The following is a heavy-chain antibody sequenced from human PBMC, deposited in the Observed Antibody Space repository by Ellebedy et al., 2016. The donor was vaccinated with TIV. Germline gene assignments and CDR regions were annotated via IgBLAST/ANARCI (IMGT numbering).Heavy chain of an antibody. CDR1: GFTFSNFD. CDR2: ISHDGSLK. Sequence: PGGSLRLSCAASGFTFSNFDMDWVRQAPGKGLEWVAVISHDGSLKFYADSVKGRFTISRDNAKNSLYLQMNSLRAEDTAVYYCTSLSAEDHWGQGTLVTVSS. J-gene: IGHJ4*02. V-gene: IGHV3-30*03. D-gene: IGHD2/OR15-2a*01. CDR3: TSLSAEDH.